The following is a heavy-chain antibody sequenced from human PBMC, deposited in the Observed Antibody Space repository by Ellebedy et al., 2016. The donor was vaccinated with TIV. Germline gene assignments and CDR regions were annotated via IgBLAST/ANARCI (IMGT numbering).Heavy chain of an antibody. V-gene: IGHV3-30*18. CDR2: ISYDERNE. CDR1: GFSFRSYG. Sequence: GESLKISCAASGFSFRSYGMHWVRQAPGKGLEWLSVISYDERNEDYAASVKGRFTISRDNSKNIVYLQMSSLRPEDTAVYYCAKSDYRGDSYGYLLPLDYWGQGTPVMVSS. D-gene: IGHD4-23*01. J-gene: IGHJ4*02. CDR3: AKSDYRGDSYGYLLPLDY.